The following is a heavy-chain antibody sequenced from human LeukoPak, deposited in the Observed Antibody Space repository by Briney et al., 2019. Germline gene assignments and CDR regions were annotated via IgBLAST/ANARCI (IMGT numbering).Heavy chain of an antibody. Sequence: SQTLSLTCTVSGGSLSSGDYYWSWIRQPPGKGLEWIGYIYYSGSTYYNPSLKSRVTISVDTSKNQFSLKLSSVTAADTAVYCCATTDLSYYYMDVWGKGTTVTVSS. CDR1: GGSLSSGDYY. V-gene: IGHV4-30-4*08. CDR3: ATTDLSYYYMDV. CDR2: IYYSGST. J-gene: IGHJ6*03. D-gene: IGHD4-11*01.